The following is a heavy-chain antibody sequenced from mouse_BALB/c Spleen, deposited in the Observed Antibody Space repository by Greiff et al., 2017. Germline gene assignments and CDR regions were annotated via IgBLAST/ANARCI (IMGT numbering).Heavy chain of an antibody. CDR2: IYPGDGST. CDR3: ARYYYGNYAMDY. J-gene: IGHJ4*01. V-gene: IGHV1S56*01. CDR1: GYTFTSDY. Sequence: VQLQESGPELVKPGASVKMSCKASGYTFTSDYIHWVKQRPGQGLEWIGWIYPGDGSTKYNEKFKGKTTLTADKSSSTAYMLLSSLTSEDSAIYFCARYYYGNYAMDYWGQGTSVTVSS. D-gene: IGHD1-1*01.